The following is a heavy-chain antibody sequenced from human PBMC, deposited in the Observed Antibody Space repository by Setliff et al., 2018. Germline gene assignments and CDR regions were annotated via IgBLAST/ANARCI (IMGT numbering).Heavy chain of an antibody. CDR3: ARSSYYASGNSHNYYMDV. Sequence: PSETLSLTCNVSGGSISSYYWTWIRQPPGKGLEWIGYFYHSGNTNYNPSLKGRVTMTSDTSRNQLSLKLTSVSAADTAIYYCARSSYYASGNSHNYYMDVWGKGTAVTVSS. V-gene: IGHV4-59*08. CDR2: FYHSGNT. CDR1: GGSISSYY. D-gene: IGHD3-10*01. J-gene: IGHJ6*03.